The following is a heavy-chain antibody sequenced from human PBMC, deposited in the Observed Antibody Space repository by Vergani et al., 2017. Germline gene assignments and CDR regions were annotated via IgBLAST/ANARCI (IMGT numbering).Heavy chain of an antibody. J-gene: IGHJ6*03. CDR3: AAFTMRVLIPNLYYYYYYMDV. V-gene: IGHV1-69*01. CDR1: GGTFSSYA. Sequence: QVQLVQSGAEVKKPGSSVKVSCKASGGTFSSYAISWVRQAPGQGLEWMGGIIPIFGTANYAQKFQGRVTITADESTSTAYMELSSLRSEDTAVYYCAAFTMRVLIPNLYYYYYYMDVWGKGTTVTVSS. D-gene: IGHD2-8*01. CDR2: IIPIFGTA.